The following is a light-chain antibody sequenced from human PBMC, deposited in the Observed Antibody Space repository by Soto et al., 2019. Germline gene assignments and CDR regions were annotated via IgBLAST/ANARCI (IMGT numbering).Light chain of an antibody. J-gene: IGLJ3*02. Sequence: QTVVTQPPSVSGAPGQRVTISCTGSSSNIGAGFDVHWYQPLPGTAPKLLIYANRNRPSGVPDRFSGSKSGTSASLAITGLQAEDEADYYCQSYDSGLSGRVFGGGTKVTVL. CDR3: QSYDSGLSGRV. CDR1: SSNIGAGFD. CDR2: ANR. V-gene: IGLV1-40*01.